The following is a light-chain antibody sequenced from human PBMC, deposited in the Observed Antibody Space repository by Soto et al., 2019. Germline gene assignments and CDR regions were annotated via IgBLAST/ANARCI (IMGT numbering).Light chain of an antibody. J-gene: IGKJ1*01. CDR1: QSISSW. CDR3: QQHNSHPWT. V-gene: IGKV1-5*01. Sequence: DIQMTQSPSTLSASVGDRVTITCRASQSISSWLAWYQQKPGKAPKLLIYDASSLESGVPSRFSGSGSGTEFTLTISSLQPDDFATYYCQQHNSHPWTFGQGTKVEIK. CDR2: DAS.